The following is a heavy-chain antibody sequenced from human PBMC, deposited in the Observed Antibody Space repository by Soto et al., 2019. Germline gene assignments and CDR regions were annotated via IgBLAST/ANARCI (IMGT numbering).Heavy chain of an antibody. CDR1: GGSFSGYY. CDR3: ARGGDFWSGYRVLGWFDP. D-gene: IGHD3-3*01. CDR2: INHSGST. Sequence: PSETLSLTCAVYGGSFSGYYWSWIRQPPGKGLERIGEINHSGSTNYNPSLKSRVTISVDTSKNQFSLKLSSVTAADTAVYYCARGGDFWSGYRVLGWFDPWGQGTLVTVSS. V-gene: IGHV4-34*01. J-gene: IGHJ5*02.